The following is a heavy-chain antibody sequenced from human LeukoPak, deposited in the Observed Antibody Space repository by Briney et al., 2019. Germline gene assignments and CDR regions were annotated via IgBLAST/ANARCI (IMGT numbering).Heavy chain of an antibody. CDR2: VNPATGNT. Sequence: GASVKVSCKAAGDSITTIHSNWGRHATGQEPVGMVWVNPATGNTGCDKKSQRRVTITPTSSVTTVYMELSSLTAEDTAVYYCARRGLVAGTYDLVYGFDLWGQGTMVTVSS. CDR3: ARRGLVAGTYDLVYGFDL. J-gene: IGHJ3*01. D-gene: IGHD3/OR15-3a*01. V-gene: IGHV1-8*03. CDR1: GDSITTIH.